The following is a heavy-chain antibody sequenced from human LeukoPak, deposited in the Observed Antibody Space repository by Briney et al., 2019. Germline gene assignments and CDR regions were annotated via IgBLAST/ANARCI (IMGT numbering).Heavy chain of an antibody. Sequence: SETLSLTCTVSGGSISGYYWSWIRQSPGKGLEWIGYIHYRGNTNYNPSLTSRATISVDTSMNQFSLKVNSVTAADTAVYYCARGERLGPDIWGQGTMVTVS. CDR2: IHYRGNT. J-gene: IGHJ3*02. V-gene: IGHV4-59*01. CDR3: ARGERLGPDI. CDR1: GGSISGYY. D-gene: IGHD3-16*01.